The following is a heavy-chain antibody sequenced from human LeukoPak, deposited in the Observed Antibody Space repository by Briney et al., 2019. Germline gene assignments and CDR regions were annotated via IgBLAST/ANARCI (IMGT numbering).Heavy chain of an antibody. CDR1: GYTFTNYY. CDR2: INPSGGST. J-gene: IGHJ3*02. CDR3: ARGFWDSSGWYDAFDI. V-gene: IGHV1-46*01. Sequence: GASVKVSCKASGYTFTNYYMHWVRQAPGQGLEWMGIINPSGGSTTYAQKFQGRVTMTRDMSTSTVYMELSSLRSEDTAVYYRARGFWDSSGWYDAFDIWGQGTMVTVSS. D-gene: IGHD6-19*01.